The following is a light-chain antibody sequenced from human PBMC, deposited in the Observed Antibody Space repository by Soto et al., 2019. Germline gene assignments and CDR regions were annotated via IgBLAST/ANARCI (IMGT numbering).Light chain of an antibody. CDR3: ASWDDPLNGVL. Sequence: QSVLTQPPSASGTPGQRVTISCSGSYSNIGSHPVNWYQQLPGSAPNLVIYDNSDRPSGVPDRFSGSKSGTSASLAISGLQSGDEADYYCASWDDPLNGVLFGGGTKLTVL. CDR2: DNS. V-gene: IGLV1-44*01. CDR1: YSNIGSHP. J-gene: IGLJ2*01.